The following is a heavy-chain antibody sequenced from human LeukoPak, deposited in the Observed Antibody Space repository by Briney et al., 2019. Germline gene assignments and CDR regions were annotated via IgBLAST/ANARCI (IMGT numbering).Heavy chain of an antibody. CDR1: GGSFSGYY. CDR3: ARGSRAMVRGINYYYYYGMDV. Sequence: PSETLSLTCAVYGGSFSGYYWSWIRQPPGKGLEWIREINHSGSTNYNSSLKSRVTISVDTSKNQFSLKLSSVTAADTAVYYCARGSRAMVRGINYYYYYGMDVWGQGTTVTVSS. CDR2: INHSGST. D-gene: IGHD3-10*01. V-gene: IGHV4-34*01. J-gene: IGHJ6*02.